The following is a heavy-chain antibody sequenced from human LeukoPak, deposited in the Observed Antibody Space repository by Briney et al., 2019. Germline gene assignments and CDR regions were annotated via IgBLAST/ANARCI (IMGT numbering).Heavy chain of an antibody. Sequence: SETLSLTCTVSGGSISSYYWSWIRQPPGKGLEWIGYIYYSGSTNYNPSLKSRVTISVDTSKNQFSLKLSSVTAADTAVYYCARRVAMTARYYFDYWGQGTLVTASS. V-gene: IGHV4-59*08. CDR1: GGSISSYY. CDR3: ARRVAMTARYYFDY. D-gene: IGHD2-21*02. J-gene: IGHJ4*02. CDR2: IYYSGST.